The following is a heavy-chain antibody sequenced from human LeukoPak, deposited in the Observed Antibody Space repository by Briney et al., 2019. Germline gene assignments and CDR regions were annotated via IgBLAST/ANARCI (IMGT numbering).Heavy chain of an antibody. V-gene: IGHV4-4*07. CDR1: GGSISSYY. CDR2: ISTTGST. J-gene: IGHJ4*02. CDR3: AGAPNTYYFDY. D-gene: IGHD2-8*01. Sequence: SETLSLTCTVSGGSISSYYWSWFRQSAGKGLEWIGRISTTGSTNYNPSLKSRVTMSLDTSKNQFSLRASSVTAADTAVYYCAGAPNTYYFDYWGQGTLVTVSS.